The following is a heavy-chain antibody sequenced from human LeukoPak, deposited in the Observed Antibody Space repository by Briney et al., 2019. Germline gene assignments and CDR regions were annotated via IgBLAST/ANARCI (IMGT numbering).Heavy chain of an antibody. V-gene: IGHV1-69*13. J-gene: IGHJ3*02. CDR2: IISIFGTA. CDR3: ARDFPAAAAFDI. CDR1: GGTFSSYA. Sequence: ASVKVSCKASGGTFSSYAISWVRQAPGQGLEWMGGIISIFGTANYAQKFQGRVTITADESTSTAYMELSSLRSEDTAVYYCARDFPAAAAFDIWGQGTMVTVSS. D-gene: IGHD6-13*01.